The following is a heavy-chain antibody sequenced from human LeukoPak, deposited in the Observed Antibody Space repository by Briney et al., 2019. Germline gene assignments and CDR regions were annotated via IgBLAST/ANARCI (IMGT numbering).Heavy chain of an antibody. D-gene: IGHD3-22*01. CDR2: IIPIFAIV. Sequence: ASVKVSCKASGGTLSSYALNWVRQAPGQGLEWRGRIIPIFAIVNYAQNFQGRVTITADKSTNTAYMELSSLRFEDTAFYYSARADSSGYSLDENFDYWGQGTLVTVSS. J-gene: IGHJ4*02. CDR3: ARADSSGYSLDENFDY. CDR1: GGTLSSYA. V-gene: IGHV1-69*04.